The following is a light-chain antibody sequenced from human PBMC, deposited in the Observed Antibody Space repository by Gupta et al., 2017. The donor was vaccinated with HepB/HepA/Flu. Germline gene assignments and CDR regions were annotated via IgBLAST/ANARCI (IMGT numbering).Light chain of an antibody. Sequence: IHLTQSPSLLSASVGDRVTITCRASQGINRFLAWYQQKPGNAPKLLIYAASVLQSGVPSRFSGSGSGTEFTLTISSLQPEDFATYYCQQLNTSPLTFGGGTKVEIK. J-gene: IGKJ4*01. V-gene: IGKV1-9*01. CDR1: QGINRF. CDR3: QQLNTSPLT. CDR2: AAS.